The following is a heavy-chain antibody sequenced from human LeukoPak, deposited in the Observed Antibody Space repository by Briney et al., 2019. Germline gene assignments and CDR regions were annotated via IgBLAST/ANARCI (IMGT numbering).Heavy chain of an antibody. V-gene: IGHV1-8*03. CDR3: ARGFVDYWSGYYRRDWFDP. Sequence: ASVKVSCKASGYTFTNFDINWVRQATGQGLEWMGRMSPNNGKTDYAQKFQGRVTITRDTSINTVYMELSSLRSDDTAVYYSARGFVDYWSGYYRRDWFDPWGQGTLVTVSS. J-gene: IGHJ5*02. CDR1: GYTFTNFD. D-gene: IGHD3-3*01. CDR2: MSPNNGKT.